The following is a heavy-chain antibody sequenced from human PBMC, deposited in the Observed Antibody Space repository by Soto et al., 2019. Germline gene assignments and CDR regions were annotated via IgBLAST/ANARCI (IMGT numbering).Heavy chain of an antibody. CDR3: ARDLRPTDY. CDR1: GFTFSTFW. D-gene: IGHD6-6*01. CDR2: ISSDGSTT. V-gene: IGHV3-74*01. J-gene: IGHJ4*02. Sequence: EVQLVESGGGLVQPGGCLRLSCAASGFTFSTFWMHWVRKTPGKGLVWVSRISSDGSTTHYADSVKGRFTISRDNAKDTLYLQMNGLRAEDTAVYYCARDLRPTDYWGQGTLVTVSS.